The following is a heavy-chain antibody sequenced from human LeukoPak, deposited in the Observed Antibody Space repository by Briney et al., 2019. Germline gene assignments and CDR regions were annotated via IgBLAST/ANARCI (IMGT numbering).Heavy chain of an antibody. Sequence: GESLKISCKGPEYDFANYWIDWVRQMPGRGLEWMGIVYPAGSIIHYSPSFQGQVTISVDRSVSTAYLQWTSLKASDSAMYFCARRRYFDTYLDPWGQGTLVTVSS. CDR2: VYPAGSII. CDR3: ARRRYFDTYLDP. V-gene: IGHV5-51*01. D-gene: IGHD2/OR15-2a*01. J-gene: IGHJ5*02. CDR1: EYDFANYW.